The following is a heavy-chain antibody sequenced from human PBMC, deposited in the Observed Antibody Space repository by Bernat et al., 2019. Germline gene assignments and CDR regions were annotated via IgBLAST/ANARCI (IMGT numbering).Heavy chain of an antibody. CDR2: INPSGGRT. V-gene: IGHV1-46*01. CDR1: GYTFTSYY. D-gene: IGHD5-12*01. Sequence: QVQLVQSGAEVKKPGASVKVSCKASGYTFTSYYMHWVRQAPGQGLEWMGIINPSGGRTSYAQKFQGRVTMTRDTSTSTVYMELSSLRSEDTAVYYCARDGRYSGYDIYFDYWGQGTLVTVSS. J-gene: IGHJ4*02. CDR3: ARDGRYSGYDIYFDY.